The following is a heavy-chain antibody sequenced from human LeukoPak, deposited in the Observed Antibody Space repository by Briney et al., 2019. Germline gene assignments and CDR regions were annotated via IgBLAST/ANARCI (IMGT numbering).Heavy chain of an antibody. Sequence: GGSLRLSCAAYGFTFSSYAMSWVRQAPGKGLEWVSAISGSGGSTYYADSVKGRFTISRDNSKNTLYLQMNSLRAEDTAVYYCAKESGYYGSGSSDYWGQGTLVTVSS. CDR2: ISGSGGST. CDR3: AKESGYYGSGSSDY. V-gene: IGHV3-23*01. J-gene: IGHJ4*02. D-gene: IGHD3-10*01. CDR1: GFTFSSYA.